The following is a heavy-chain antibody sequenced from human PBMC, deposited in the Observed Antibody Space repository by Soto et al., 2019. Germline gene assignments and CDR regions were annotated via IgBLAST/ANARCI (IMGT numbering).Heavy chain of an antibody. Sequence: GGSLRLSCAASGFTFSTYAMHWVRQAPGRGLEWVAVISYDGRNIFYANSVKGRFTISRDSAKSTLYLQMNNLRRDDTAIYYCARDMEARYFFDYWGQGALVTVSS. CDR1: GFTFSTYA. D-gene: IGHD3-9*01. V-gene: IGHV3-30*04. J-gene: IGHJ4*02. CDR2: ISYDGRNI. CDR3: ARDMEARYFFDY.